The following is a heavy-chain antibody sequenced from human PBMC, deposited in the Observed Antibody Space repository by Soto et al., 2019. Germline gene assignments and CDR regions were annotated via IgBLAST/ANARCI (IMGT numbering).Heavy chain of an antibody. CDR1: GGSISSYY. J-gene: IGHJ4*02. D-gene: IGHD6-6*01. V-gene: IGHV4-59*01. Sequence: SETLSLTCTVSGGSISSYYWSWIRQPPGKGLEWIGYIYYSGSTNYNPSLKSRVTISVDTSKNQFSLKLSSVTAADTAVYYCAREYIAARSELYYFDYWGQGTLVTSPQ. CDR3: AREYIAARSELYYFDY. CDR2: IYYSGST.